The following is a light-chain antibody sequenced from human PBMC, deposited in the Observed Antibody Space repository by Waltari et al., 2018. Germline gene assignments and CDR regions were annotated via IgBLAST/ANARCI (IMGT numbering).Light chain of an antibody. Sequence: QSALTQPHSVSGSPGDSVTIPCTATSSDVCAYDYVSWYQHPPDKAPRFMIFDVSKRPSGVPDRFSGSKSGNTASLTISGLQPEDEAEYYCCSFGGGYTWVFGGGTKLTVL. CDR2: DVS. CDR3: CSFGGGYTWV. V-gene: IGLV2-11*01. CDR1: SSDVCAYDY. J-gene: IGLJ3*02.